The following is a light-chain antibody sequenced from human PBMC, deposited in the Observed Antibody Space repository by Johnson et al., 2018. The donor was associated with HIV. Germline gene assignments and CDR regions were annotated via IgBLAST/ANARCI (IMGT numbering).Light chain of an antibody. CDR2: DNN. V-gene: IGLV1-51*01. CDR3: GTWDSSLSAGRA. Sequence: QSVLTQPPSVSAAPGQKVTISCSGSSSNIGNNYVSWYQQLPGTAPKLLIYDNNKRPSGIPDRFSGSKSGTSATLGITGLQTGDEADYYCGTWDSSLSAGRAFRTGTKVTFL. CDR1: SSNIGNNY. J-gene: IGLJ1*01.